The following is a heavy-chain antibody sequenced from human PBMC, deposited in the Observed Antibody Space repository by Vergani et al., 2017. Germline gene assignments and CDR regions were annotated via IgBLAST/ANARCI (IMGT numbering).Heavy chain of an antibody. J-gene: IGHJ6*02. CDR1: GYTFSNYY. D-gene: IGHD3-10*01. CDR3: AREGYYSGSESYSPPRLYGMGV. Sequence: QVQVVQSGAEVKKSGASVKVSCKTSGYTFSNYYMHWVRQAPGQGLEWMGIINPSGGHTNYAQKFQGRVTMTRDTSTSTVYMELRSLRSDDTAVYYCAREGYYSGSESYSPPRLYGMGVWGQGTTVTVSS. V-gene: IGHV1-46*01. CDR2: INPSGGHT.